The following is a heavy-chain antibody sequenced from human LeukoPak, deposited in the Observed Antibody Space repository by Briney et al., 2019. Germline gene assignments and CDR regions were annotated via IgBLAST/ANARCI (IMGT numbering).Heavy chain of an antibody. J-gene: IGHJ3*02. Sequence: GGSLRLSCAASGFTVSSNYMSWVRQAPGKGLEWVSVIYSGGSTYYAVSVKGRFTISRDNSKNTLYLQMNSLGAEDTAVYYCASDLTGEAFDIWGQGTMVTVSS. D-gene: IGHD7-27*01. V-gene: IGHV3-66*01. CDR2: IYSGGST. CDR3: ASDLTGEAFDI. CDR1: GFTVSSNY.